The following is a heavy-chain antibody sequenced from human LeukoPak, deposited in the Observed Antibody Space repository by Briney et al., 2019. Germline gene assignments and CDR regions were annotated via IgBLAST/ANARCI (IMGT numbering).Heavy chain of an antibody. CDR3: ARAISSGWSGDLRY. V-gene: IGHV1-69*13. J-gene: IGHJ4*02. Sequence: GASVKVSCKASGGTFSSYAISWVRQAPGQGLEWMGGIIPIFGTANYAQKFQGRVTITADESMSTAYMELSSLRSEDTAVYYCARAISSGWSGDLRYWGRGTLVTVSS. D-gene: IGHD6-19*01. CDR1: GGTFSSYA. CDR2: IIPIFGTA.